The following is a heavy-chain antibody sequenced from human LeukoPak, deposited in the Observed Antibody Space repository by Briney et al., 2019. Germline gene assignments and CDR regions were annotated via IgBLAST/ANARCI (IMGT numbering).Heavy chain of an antibody. V-gene: IGHV3-23*01. Sequence: GGSLRLSCAASGFTFSSYAMSWVRQAPGKGLEWVSAISDSGGSTYYADSVKGRFTISRDNSKNTLYPQMNSLRAEDTAVYYCAKDSPMTINYYDSSGSPDAFDIWGQGTMVTVSS. CDR3: AKDSPMTINYYDSSGSPDAFDI. CDR1: GFTFSSYA. CDR2: ISDSGGST. D-gene: IGHD3-22*01. J-gene: IGHJ3*02.